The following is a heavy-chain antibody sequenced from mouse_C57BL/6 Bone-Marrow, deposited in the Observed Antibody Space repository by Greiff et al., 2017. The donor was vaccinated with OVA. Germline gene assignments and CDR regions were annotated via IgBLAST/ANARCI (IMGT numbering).Heavy chain of an antibody. J-gene: IGHJ1*03. Sequence: QVQLQQSGAELVRPGASVTLSCKASGYTFTDYEMHWVKQTPVHGLEWIGAIDPETGGTAYTQKFKGKAILTADKSSSTAYMELRSLTSEDSAVYYCTRSDGYFFYWYFDVWGTGTTVTVSS. CDR1: GYTFTDYE. D-gene: IGHD2-3*01. CDR3: TRSDGYFFYWYFDV. CDR2: IDPETGGT. V-gene: IGHV1-15*01.